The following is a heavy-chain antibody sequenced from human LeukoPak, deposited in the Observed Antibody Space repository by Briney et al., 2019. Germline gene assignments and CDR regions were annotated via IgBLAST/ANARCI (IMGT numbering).Heavy chain of an antibody. Sequence: SVKVSCKASGGTFSSYAISWVRQAPGQGLEWMGGSIPIFGTANYAQKFQGRVTITADESTSTAYMELSSLRSEDTAVYYCATPYSYGFSNAFDIWGQGTMVTVSS. CDR1: GGTFSSYA. CDR2: SIPIFGTA. D-gene: IGHD5-18*01. V-gene: IGHV1-69*01. CDR3: ATPYSYGFSNAFDI. J-gene: IGHJ3*02.